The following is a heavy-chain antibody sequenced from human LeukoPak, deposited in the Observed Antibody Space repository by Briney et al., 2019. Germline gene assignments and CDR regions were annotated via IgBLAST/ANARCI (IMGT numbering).Heavy chain of an antibody. J-gene: IGHJ4*02. D-gene: IGHD3-3*01. CDR1: GYSISSGYY. Sequence: PETLSLTCTVSGYSISSGYYWGWIRQPPGKGLEWIGSIYHSGSTYYNPSLKSRVTISVDTSKNQFSLKLSSVTAADTAVYYCARTITIFGVAGKIDYWGQGTLVTVSS. CDR3: ARTITIFGVAGKIDY. V-gene: IGHV4-38-2*02. CDR2: IYHSGST.